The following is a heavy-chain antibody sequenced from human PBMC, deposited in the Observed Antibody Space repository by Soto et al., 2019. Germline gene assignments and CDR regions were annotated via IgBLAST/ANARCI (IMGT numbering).Heavy chain of an antibody. Sequence: QVQLVQSGAEVRRPGSSVMVSCKSSGGIFRSNAINWVRQAPGQGLEWMGAIIPQFPTPYFAQKFQGRVTITADEPTSTAYMALNSLRSDDTAVYFCARDAADTPMVYWGQGTLLTVSS. D-gene: IGHD5-18*01. J-gene: IGHJ4*02. V-gene: IGHV1-69*01. CDR1: GGIFRSNA. CDR3: ARDAADTPMVY. CDR2: IIPQFPTP.